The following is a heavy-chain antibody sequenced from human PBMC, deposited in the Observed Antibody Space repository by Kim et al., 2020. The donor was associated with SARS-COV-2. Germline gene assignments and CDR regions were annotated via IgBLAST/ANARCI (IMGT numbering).Heavy chain of an antibody. CDR3: ARGDSRSSTSCCSNFDY. CDR2: INHSGST. D-gene: IGHD2-2*01. CDR1: GGSFSGYY. Sequence: SETLSLTCAVYGGSFSGYYWSWIRQPPGKGLEWIGEINHSGSTNYNPSLKSRVTISVDTSKNQFSLKLSSVTAADTAVYYCARGDSRSSTSCCSNFDYWGQGTLVTVSS. J-gene: IGHJ4*02. V-gene: IGHV4-34*01.